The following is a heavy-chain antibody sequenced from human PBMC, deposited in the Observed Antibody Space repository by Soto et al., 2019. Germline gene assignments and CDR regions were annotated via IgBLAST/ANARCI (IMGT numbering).Heavy chain of an antibody. V-gene: IGHV1-3*01. D-gene: IGHD2-15*01. J-gene: IGHJ5*02. CDR2: INPDNGNT. CDR3: ARGIATGQLDP. Sequence: ASVKGSCKASGYTFTRYTMNWVRQAPGQRLEWMGWINPDNGNTKSSQKFQDRVIITRDTSASTAYMDLSSLRSEDTAVYYCARGIATGQLDPWGQGTLVTGSS. CDR1: GYTFTRYT.